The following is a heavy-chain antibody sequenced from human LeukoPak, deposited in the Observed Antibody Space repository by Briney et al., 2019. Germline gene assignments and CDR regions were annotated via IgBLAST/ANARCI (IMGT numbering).Heavy chain of an antibody. CDR1: GDSISNGGYS. J-gene: IGHJ3*01. D-gene: IGHD3-22*01. V-gene: IGHV4-30-4*07. CDR3: ARVGYYDSSGYYDAFDV. CDR2: ISYSGST. Sequence: SETLSLTCAVSGDSISNGGYSWNWIRKPPGKGLEWIGYISYSGSTSYNPSLKSRVTISVDTSMNQFSLKLSSVTAADTAVYYCARVGYYDSSGYYDAFDVWGQGTMVTVSS.